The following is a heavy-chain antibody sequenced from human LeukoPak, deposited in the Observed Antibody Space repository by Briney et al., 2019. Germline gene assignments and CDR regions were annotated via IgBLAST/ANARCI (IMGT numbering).Heavy chain of an antibody. V-gene: IGHV1-46*01. D-gene: IGHD6-19*01. Sequence: GSSVTVSCKASGYTFTRYFMHWVRPAAGRGLEWMGIINPTCGSTSYAQKFQGRVTMTWDTSTSTVYMDPSSLTSEDTAMCHCARGIAVAGTPDAFDIWGQGTLVTVAS. CDR2: INPTCGST. CDR3: ARGIAVAGTPDAFDI. CDR1: GYTFTRYF. J-gene: IGHJ3*02.